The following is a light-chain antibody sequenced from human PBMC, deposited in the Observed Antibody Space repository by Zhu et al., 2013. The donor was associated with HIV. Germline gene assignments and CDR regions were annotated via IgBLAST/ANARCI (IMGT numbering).Light chain of an antibody. V-gene: IGKV1-5*01. Sequence: IQMTQSPSSLSASVGDRVTITCRASQSISTYLNWYKQKPGKAPELLIYVASNLQSGVPSRFSGRGSGTEFTLTISSLQPDDFATYYCQQSNTYTFGQGTKLEIK. J-gene: IGKJ2*01. CDR3: QQSNTYT. CDR2: VAS. CDR1: QSISTY.